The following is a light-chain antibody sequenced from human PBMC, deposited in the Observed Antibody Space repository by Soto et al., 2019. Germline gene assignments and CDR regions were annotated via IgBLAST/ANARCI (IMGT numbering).Light chain of an antibody. J-gene: IGKJ1*01. CDR1: QSISSW. CDR2: DAS. CDR3: QQYNSYPWT. V-gene: IGKV1-5*01. Sequence: DIQMTQSPSTLSASVGDRVTITCRASQSISSWWAWYQQKPGKAPKLLIYDASSLESGVPSRFSRSGSGTEFTLIISSLQADDFATYYCQQYNSYPWTVGQGTKVEIK.